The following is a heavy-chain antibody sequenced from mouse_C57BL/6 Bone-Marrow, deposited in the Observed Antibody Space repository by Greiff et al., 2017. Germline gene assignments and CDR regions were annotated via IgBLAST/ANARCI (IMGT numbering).Heavy chain of an antibody. CDR2: IDPNGGGT. V-gene: IGHV1-72*01. Sequence: QVQLQQPGAELVKPGASVKLSCKASGYTFTSSWMHWVQQRPGRGLEWIGRIDPNGGGTKSNEKFKSKATLTVAKPSSTAYMQLSSLTSEDSAVYYCARDLLPAWFAYWGQGTLVTVSA. CDR1: GYTFTSSW. J-gene: IGHJ3*01. CDR3: ARDLLPAWFAY. D-gene: IGHD2-10*01.